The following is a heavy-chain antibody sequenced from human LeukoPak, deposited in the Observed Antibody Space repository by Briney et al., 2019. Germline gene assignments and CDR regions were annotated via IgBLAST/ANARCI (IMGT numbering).Heavy chain of an antibody. CDR1: GFIFSSYA. D-gene: IGHD1/OR15-1a*01. J-gene: IGHJ4*02. V-gene: IGHV3-23*01. CDR2: ISDRGGST. CDR3: AKDPEHGYYFDY. Sequence: GGSLSLSCAASGFIFSSYAMSWVRQAPGKGLEWASAISDRGGSTYYADSVKGRFTISRDNSKNTLYLQMNSLRAEDTAVYYCAKDPEHGYYFDYWGQGTLVTVSS.